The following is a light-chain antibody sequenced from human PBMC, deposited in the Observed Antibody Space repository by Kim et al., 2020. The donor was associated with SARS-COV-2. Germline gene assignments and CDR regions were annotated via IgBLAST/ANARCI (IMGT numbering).Light chain of an antibody. V-gene: IGLV1-44*01. CDR2: SDN. CDR1: SANIGSNT. Sequence: GQRVTISCSGSSANIGSNTVTWYQKLPGTAPKLLIYSDNKRPSGVHDRFSGSKSGTSASLAISGLQSEDDADYYCAGWDDTLNGVVFGGGTQLNVL. J-gene: IGLJ2*01. CDR3: AGWDDTLNGVV.